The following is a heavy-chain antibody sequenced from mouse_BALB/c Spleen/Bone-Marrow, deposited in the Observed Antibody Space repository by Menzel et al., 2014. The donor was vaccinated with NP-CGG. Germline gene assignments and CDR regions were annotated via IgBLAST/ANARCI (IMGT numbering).Heavy chain of an antibody. CDR2: IYPGAGYT. J-gene: IGHJ2*01. Sequence: QVQLQQSGAELVRPGSSVKISCKAYGYAFSVYWMNWVKQRPGQGLERIGQIYPGAGYTNYNGKFKGRATLTADKSSNTAYMQLSSLTAEDSAFYFCARGGISVDYWGQGTTLTVSS. CDR1: GYAFSVYW. CDR3: ARGGISVDY. V-gene: IGHV1-80*01.